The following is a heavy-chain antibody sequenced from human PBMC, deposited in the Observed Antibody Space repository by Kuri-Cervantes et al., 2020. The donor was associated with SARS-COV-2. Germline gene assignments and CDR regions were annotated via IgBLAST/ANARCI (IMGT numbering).Heavy chain of an antibody. CDR3: AAALIDAFDI. CDR1: GFTFTSSA. CDR2: IVVGSGNT. V-gene: IGHV1-58*02. J-gene: IGHJ3*02. Sequence: SVKVSCKASGFTFTSSAMQWERQARGQRLEWIGWIVVGSGNTNYAQKFQERVTITRDMSTSTAYMELSSLRSEDMAVYYCAAALIDAFDIWGQGTMVTVSS.